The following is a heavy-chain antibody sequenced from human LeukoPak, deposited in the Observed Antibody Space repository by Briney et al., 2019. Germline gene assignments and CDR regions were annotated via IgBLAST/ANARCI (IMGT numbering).Heavy chain of an antibody. J-gene: IGHJ4*02. Sequence: GGSLRLSCAASGFTFSSYGMHWVRQAPGKGLEWVAFIRYDGSNKYYADSVKGRFTISRDNSKNTLYLQMNSLRAEDTAVYYCAKDRSGAYYSYFDYWGQGTLVTVSS. V-gene: IGHV3-30*02. CDR1: GFTFSSYG. CDR2: IRYDGSNK. D-gene: IGHD1-26*01. CDR3: AKDRSGAYYSYFDY.